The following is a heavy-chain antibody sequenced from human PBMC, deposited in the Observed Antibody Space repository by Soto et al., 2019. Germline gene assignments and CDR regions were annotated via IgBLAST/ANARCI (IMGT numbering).Heavy chain of an antibody. D-gene: IGHD3-16*02. V-gene: IGHV3-15*01. Sequence: EVQLVESGGGLVKPGGSLRLSCAASGFTFSNAWMSWVRQAPGKGLEWVGRIKSKTDGGTTDYAAPVKGRFTISRDDSKNTLYLQMNSLKTEDTAVYYCTTAIVPGSAFDIWGQGTMVTVSP. J-gene: IGHJ3*02. CDR1: GFTFSNAW. CDR2: IKSKTDGGTT. CDR3: TTAIVPGSAFDI.